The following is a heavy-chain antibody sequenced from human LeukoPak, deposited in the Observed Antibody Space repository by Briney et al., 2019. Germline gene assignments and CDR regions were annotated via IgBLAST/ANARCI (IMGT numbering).Heavy chain of an antibody. V-gene: IGHV4-31*03. D-gene: IGHD3-10*02. Sequence: SETLSLTCTVSGASTTTTTHYWSWLRQHPGKGPEWIAYIYYDAGAYYNPSLASRVTISLDSSANQFSLTLSSVTAADTAVYYCARETMFSGYYFDFWGQGILVTVSS. CDR2: IYYDAGA. CDR1: GASTTTTTHY. CDR3: ARETMFSGYYFDF. J-gene: IGHJ4*02.